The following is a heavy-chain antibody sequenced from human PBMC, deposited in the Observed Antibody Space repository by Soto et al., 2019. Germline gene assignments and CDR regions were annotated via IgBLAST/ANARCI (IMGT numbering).Heavy chain of an antibody. D-gene: IGHD2-2*01. Sequence: EVQLLESGGGLVQPGGSLRLSCAASGFTFSSYAMSWVRQAPGKGLEWVSAISGSGGSTYYADSVKGRFTISRDNSKNTLYLQMNSLRAEETAVYYCAKETGGYQLLLYNWFDPWGQGTLVTVSS. V-gene: IGHV3-23*01. CDR2: ISGSGGST. J-gene: IGHJ5*02. CDR3: AKETGGYQLLLYNWFDP. CDR1: GFTFSSYA.